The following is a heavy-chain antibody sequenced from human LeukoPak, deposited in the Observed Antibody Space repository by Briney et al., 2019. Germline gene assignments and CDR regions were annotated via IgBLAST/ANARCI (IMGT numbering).Heavy chain of an antibody. Sequence: PGGSLRLSCTASGFTFISYAMSWVRQAPGKGLEWVSAISGSGGSTYYADSVKGRFTISRDNSKNTLYLQMNSLRAEDTAVYYCAKDPDYYDSSGYHRGGAFDIWGQGTMVTVSS. CDR1: GFTFISYA. V-gene: IGHV3-23*01. D-gene: IGHD3-22*01. CDR2: ISGSGGST. CDR3: AKDPDYYDSSGYHRGGAFDI. J-gene: IGHJ3*02.